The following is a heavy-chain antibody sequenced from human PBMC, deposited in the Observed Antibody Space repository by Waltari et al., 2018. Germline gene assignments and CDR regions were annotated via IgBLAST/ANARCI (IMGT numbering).Heavy chain of an antibody. CDR3: VRDLGGSGNSWFDA. CDR1: SYSIRTGYF. CDR2: ISHSANT. V-gene: IGHV4-38-2*02. D-gene: IGHD3-10*01. Sequence: QVQLQESGPGQARPSAPLSPTRILPSYSIRTGYFWGWIRQPPGKGLQWIGSISHSANTYYNPSLKSRVSMSVDTSKNQFALKMTSVTAADTAIYYCVRDLGGSGNSWFDAWGQGTLVTVSS. J-gene: IGHJ5*02.